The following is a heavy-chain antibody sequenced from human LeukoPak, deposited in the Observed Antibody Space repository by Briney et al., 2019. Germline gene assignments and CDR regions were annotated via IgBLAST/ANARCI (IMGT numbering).Heavy chain of an antibody. V-gene: IGHV3-30*04. CDR1: GFTFSSYA. Sequence: GRSLRLSCAASGFTFSSYAMHWVRQAPGKGLEWVAVISYDGSNKYYADSVKGRFTISRDNSKNTLYLQMNSLRAEDTAVYYCARGGGYSYGKEGKADYWGQGTLVTVSS. J-gene: IGHJ4*02. CDR3: ARGGGYSYGKEGKADY. D-gene: IGHD5-18*01. CDR2: ISYDGSNK.